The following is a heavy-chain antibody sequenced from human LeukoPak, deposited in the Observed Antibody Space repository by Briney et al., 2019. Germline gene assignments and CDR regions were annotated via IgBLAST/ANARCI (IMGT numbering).Heavy chain of an antibody. CDR1: RFPFSSFS. CDR3: ARDRNYYDSSGYHYYFDY. J-gene: IGHJ4*02. Sequence: GGSLRLSCAASRFPFSSFSMNWVRQAPGKGLEWISYISRTTRTIYYADSVKGRFTISRDNAKNSLFLQMNSLRVEDTAVYYCARDRNYYDSSGYHYYFDYWGQGTLVTVSS. V-gene: IGHV3-48*01. D-gene: IGHD3-22*01. CDR2: ISRTTRTI.